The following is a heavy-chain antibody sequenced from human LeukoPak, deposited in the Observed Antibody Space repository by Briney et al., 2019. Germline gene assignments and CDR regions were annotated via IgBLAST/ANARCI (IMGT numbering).Heavy chain of an antibody. Sequence: PSETLSLTCAVYGGSFSGYYWSWLRQPPGKGLEWIGEINHSGSTNYNPSLKSRVTISVDTSKNQFSLKLSSVTAADTAVYYCAREACSSTSCRNWFDPWGQGTLVTVSS. CDR2: INHSGST. D-gene: IGHD2-2*01. V-gene: IGHV4-34*01. J-gene: IGHJ5*02. CDR1: GGSFSGYY. CDR3: AREACSSTSCRNWFDP.